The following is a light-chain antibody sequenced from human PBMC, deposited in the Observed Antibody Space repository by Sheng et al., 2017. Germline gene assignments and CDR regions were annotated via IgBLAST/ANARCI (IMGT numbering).Light chain of an antibody. CDR2: GAS. CDR3: QQYGXSPRT. CDR1: QSVSSY. Sequence: EIVLTQSPATLSLSPGERATLSCRASQSVSSYLAWYQQKPGQAPRLLIYGASSRATGIPDRFSGSGSGTDFTLTINSLEPEDFAVYFXQQYGXSPRTFGQGTKVEIK. V-gene: IGKV3-20*01. J-gene: IGKJ1*01.